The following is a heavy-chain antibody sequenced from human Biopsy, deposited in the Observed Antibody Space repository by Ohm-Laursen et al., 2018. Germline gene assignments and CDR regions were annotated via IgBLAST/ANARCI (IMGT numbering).Heavy chain of an antibody. V-gene: IGHV4-34*01. CDR2: ITQSGST. CDR3: ARVPLPGIGAAYQGRFLYCMDV. D-gene: IGHD6-13*01. Sequence: PSETLSLTCAVYGGSFNGYFWSWIRQPPGKGLEWIGDITQSGSTNYSPSLKSRVTISVDTAKKQFSLFLRSVTAADPAVYYCARVPLPGIGAAYQGRFLYCMDVWGQGTTVSVSS. CDR1: GGSFNGYF. J-gene: IGHJ6*02.